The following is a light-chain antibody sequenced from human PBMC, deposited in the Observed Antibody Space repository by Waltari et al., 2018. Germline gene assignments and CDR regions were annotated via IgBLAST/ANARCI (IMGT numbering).Light chain of an antibody. CDR3: QTADSSGSYVV. J-gene: IGLJ2*01. Sequence: SFKLTQPPSVSVSPGQTARITCSGAGLSSQYTYWYQKRAGQAPTLVIFTKTERPSGSPERLSGSSSGTTVTLTISGVQAEDEADYYCQTADSSGSYVVFGGGTRLTVL. CDR2: TKT. V-gene: IGLV3-25*03. CDR1: GLSSQY.